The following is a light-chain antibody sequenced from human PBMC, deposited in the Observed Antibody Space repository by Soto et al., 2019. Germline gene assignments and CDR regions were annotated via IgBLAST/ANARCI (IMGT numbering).Light chain of an antibody. Sequence: DIRMTQSPSSLSASVGDRVTITCRASQSISSYLNWYQQKPGKAPKLLIYAASSLQSGVPSRFSGSGSGTDFTLTISSLQPEDFATYYCQQSYSTPPEGDTFGQGTKLEIK. CDR1: QSISSY. CDR2: AAS. J-gene: IGKJ2*01. CDR3: QQSYSTPPEGDT. V-gene: IGKV1-39*01.